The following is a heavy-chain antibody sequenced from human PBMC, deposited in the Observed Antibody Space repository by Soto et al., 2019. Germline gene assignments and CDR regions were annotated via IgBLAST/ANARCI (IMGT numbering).Heavy chain of an antibody. CDR3: TRDLPEQPHVY. CDR2: INSDGSDT. CDR1: GFTFSSYW. D-gene: IGHD6-13*01. J-gene: IGHJ4*02. Sequence: GGSLRLSCATSGFTFSSYWMHWVRQAPGKGLVWVSRINSDGSDTTYAESVKGRFTISRDNAKNTLYLQMNSLRAEDTAVYYCTRDLPEQPHVYWGQGTLVTVSS. V-gene: IGHV3-74*01.